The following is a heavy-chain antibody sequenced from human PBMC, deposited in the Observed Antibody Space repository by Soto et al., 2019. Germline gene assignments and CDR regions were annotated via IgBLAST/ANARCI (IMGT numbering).Heavy chain of an antibody. CDR1: GFTFSSYS. V-gene: IGHV3-48*02. CDR3: ASLAGVVPAAQAYYYYGMDV. D-gene: IGHD2-2*01. Sequence: GGSLRLSCAASGFTFSSYSMNWVRQAPGKGLEWVSYISSSSSTIYYADSVKGRFTISRDNAKNSLYLQMNSLRDEDTAVYYCASLAGVVPAAQAYYYYGMDVWGQGTTVTVSS. CDR2: ISSSSSTI. J-gene: IGHJ6*02.